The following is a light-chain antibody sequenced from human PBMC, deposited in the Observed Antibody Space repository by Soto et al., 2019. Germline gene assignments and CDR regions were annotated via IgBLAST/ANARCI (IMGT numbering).Light chain of an antibody. V-gene: IGKV1-5*01. CDR2: GAS. CDR1: QSISSW. J-gene: IGKJ1*01. CDR3: QQYETFSGT. Sequence: DFRMTHSPSTLSASVGDRVTITCRASQSISSWLAWYQQKPGEAPKLLIYGASALPRGVPSRFSGSGSGTKFTLTIASLQPDDFATYYCQQYETFSGTFGPGTKVDI.